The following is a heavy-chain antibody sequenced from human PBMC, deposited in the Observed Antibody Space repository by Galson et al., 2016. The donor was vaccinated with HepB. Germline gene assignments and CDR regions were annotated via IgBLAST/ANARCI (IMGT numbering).Heavy chain of an antibody. Sequence: SVKVSCKASGGTFSNYAISWLRQAPGQGPEWMGGILPMFGTANYAPKFQGRVTFTADATTSTAYMELSSLRSDDTAVYYCARERADDYGYGGGDYWGQGTLVTVSS. CDR1: GGTFSNYA. D-gene: IGHD5-18*01. CDR3: ARERADDYGYGGGDY. CDR2: ILPMFGTA. V-gene: IGHV1-69*13. J-gene: IGHJ4*02.